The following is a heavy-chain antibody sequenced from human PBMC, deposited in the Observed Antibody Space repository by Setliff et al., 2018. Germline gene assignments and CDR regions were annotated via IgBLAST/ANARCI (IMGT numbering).Heavy chain of an antibody. CDR2: ISSRSTYI. J-gene: IGHJ4*02. D-gene: IGHD6-6*01. CDR1: GFAFSAYS. Sequence: GGSLRLSCAASGFAFSAYSMNWVRQAPGKGLEWVSYISSRSTYIGYADSVKGRFTISRDNAKKSLYLQMNSLRAEDTAIYYCAKVYRPQFSPGFDYWGQGALVTVSS. V-gene: IGHV3-21*01. CDR3: AKVYRPQFSPGFDY.